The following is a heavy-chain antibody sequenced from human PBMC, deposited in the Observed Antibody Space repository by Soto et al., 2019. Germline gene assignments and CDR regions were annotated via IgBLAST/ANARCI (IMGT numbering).Heavy chain of an antibody. D-gene: IGHD3-22*01. CDR1: GGSISSGDYY. CDR3: ARVWIGGYYLDY. CDR2: IYYSGST. Sequence: PLETLSLTCTVSGGSISSGDYYWSWIRQPPGKGLEWIGYIYYSGSTYYNPSLKSRVTISVDTSKNQFSLKLSSVTAADTAVYYCARVWIGGYYLDYWGQGTLVTVSS. V-gene: IGHV4-30-4*01. J-gene: IGHJ4*02.